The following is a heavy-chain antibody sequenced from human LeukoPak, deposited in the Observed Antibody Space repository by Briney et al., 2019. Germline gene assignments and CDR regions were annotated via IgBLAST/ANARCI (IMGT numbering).Heavy chain of an antibody. J-gene: IGHJ4*02. CDR1: GFTFSSYG. V-gene: IGHV3-30*18. CDR2: ISYDGSNK. Sequence: PGGSLRLSCAASGFTFSSYGMHWVRQAPGKGLEWVAVISYDGSNKYYADSVKGRFTISRDNSKNTLYLQMNSLRAEDTAVYYCAKDRSWFGELYFDYWGQGTLVTVSS. D-gene: IGHD3-10*01. CDR3: AKDRSWFGELYFDY.